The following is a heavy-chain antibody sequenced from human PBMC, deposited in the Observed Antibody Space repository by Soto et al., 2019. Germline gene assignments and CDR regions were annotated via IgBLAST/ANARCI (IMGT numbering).Heavy chain of an antibody. V-gene: IGHV3-21*01. D-gene: IGHD6-13*01. Sequence: GGSLRLSCAASGFTFSSYSMNWVREAPGKGLEWVSSISSSSSYIYYADSVKGRFTISRDNAKNSLYLQMNSLRAEDTAVYYFARDISAAAGYYYYYGMDVWGHGTTVTVSS. CDR3: ARDISAAAGYYYYYGMDV. CDR1: GFTFSSYS. CDR2: ISSSSSYI. J-gene: IGHJ6*02.